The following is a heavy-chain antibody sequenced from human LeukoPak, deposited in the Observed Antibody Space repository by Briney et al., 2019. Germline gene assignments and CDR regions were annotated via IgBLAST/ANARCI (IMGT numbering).Heavy chain of an antibody. CDR2: IKQDGSEK. CDR1: GFTFSSYT. Sequence: PGGSLRLSCAASGFTFSSYTMNWVRQAPGKGLEWVANIKQDGSEKYYVDSVKGRFTISRDNAKNSLYLQMNSLRAEDTAVYYCARDGCGYGGPPGYWGQGTLVTVSS. CDR3: ARDGCGYGGPPGY. J-gene: IGHJ4*02. V-gene: IGHV3-7*01. D-gene: IGHD4-23*01.